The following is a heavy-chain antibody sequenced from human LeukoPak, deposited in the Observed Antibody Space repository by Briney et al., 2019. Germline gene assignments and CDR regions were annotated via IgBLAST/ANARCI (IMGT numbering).Heavy chain of an antibody. Sequence: PGGSLRLSCAASGFTVSSNYMSWVRQAPGKGLEWVSIIYSGGSTYYADSVKGRFTISRDNSKNTPYLQMNSLRAEDTAVYYCARGMATILDYWGQGTLVTVSS. J-gene: IGHJ4*02. D-gene: IGHD5-24*01. V-gene: IGHV3-53*01. CDR3: ARGMATILDY. CDR1: GFTVSSNY. CDR2: IYSGGST.